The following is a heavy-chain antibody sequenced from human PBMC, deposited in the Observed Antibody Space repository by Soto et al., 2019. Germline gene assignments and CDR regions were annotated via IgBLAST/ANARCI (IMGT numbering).Heavy chain of an antibody. Sequence: QVQLVESGGGVVQPGRSLRLSCAASGFTFSSYGMHWVRQAPGKGLEWVAVIWYDGSNKYYADSVKGRFTISRDNSKNTLDLQMNSLRAEDTAVYYCARSGDSAAGDGDYWGQGTLVTVSS. J-gene: IGHJ4*02. V-gene: IGHV3-33*01. CDR1: GFTFSSYG. CDR2: IWYDGSNK. D-gene: IGHD6-13*01. CDR3: ARSGDSAAGDGDY.